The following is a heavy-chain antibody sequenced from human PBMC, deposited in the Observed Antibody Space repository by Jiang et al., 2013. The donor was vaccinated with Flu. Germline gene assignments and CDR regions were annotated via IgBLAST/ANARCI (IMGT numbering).Heavy chain of an antibody. CDR2: IIPIFGTA. Sequence: FSSYAISWVRQAPGQGLEWMGGIIPIFGTANYAQKFQGRVTITADESTSTAYMELSSLRSEDTAVYYCARDQFPVSGSALSQDSYYGMDVWGQGTTVTVSS. V-gene: IGHV1-69*01. D-gene: IGHD3-10*01. CDR1: FSSYA. CDR3: ARDQFPVSGSALSQDSYYGMDV. J-gene: IGHJ6*02.